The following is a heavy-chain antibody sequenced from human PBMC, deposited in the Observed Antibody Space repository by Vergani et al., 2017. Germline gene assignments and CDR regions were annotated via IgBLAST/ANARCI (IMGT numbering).Heavy chain of an antibody. CDR3: ASTTAYSVVTSTHDAFDI. CDR2: IKQDGSEK. J-gene: IGHJ3*02. CDR1: GFTFSSYW. D-gene: IGHD2-21*02. V-gene: IGHV3-7*01. Sequence: EVQLVESGGGLVQPGGSLRLSCAASGFTFSSYWMSWVRQAPGKGLEWVANIKQDGSEKYYVDSVKGRFTISRDNAKNSLYLQMNSLRAEDAAVYYCASTTAYSVVTSTHDAFDIWGQGTMVTVSS.